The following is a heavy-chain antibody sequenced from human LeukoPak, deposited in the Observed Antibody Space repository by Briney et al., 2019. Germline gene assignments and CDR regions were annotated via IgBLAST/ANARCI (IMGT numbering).Heavy chain of an antibody. J-gene: IGHJ3*02. CDR3: ARDPYDSSGYYYVGDAFDI. Sequence: SETLSLTCTVSGGSISSSSYYWGWIRQPPGKGLEWIGSIYYSGSTYYNPSLKSRVTISVDTSKNQFSLKLSSVTAADTAVYYCARDPYDSSGYYYVGDAFDIWGQGTMVTVSS. CDR2: IYYSGST. CDR1: GGSISSSSYY. D-gene: IGHD3-22*01. V-gene: IGHV4-39*07.